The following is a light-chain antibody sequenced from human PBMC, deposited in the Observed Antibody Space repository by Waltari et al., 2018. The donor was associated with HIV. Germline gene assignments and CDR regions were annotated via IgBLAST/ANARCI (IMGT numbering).Light chain of an antibody. J-gene: IGLJ2*01. CDR2: GKN. CDR1: SLRKFY. Sequence: SSDLTQDPVVSVALGQTVQITCQGDSLRKFYASWYQKKSGQAPKLVLHGKNRRPAGIPDRFSGGASGNTAYLTITGAQADDEADYYCSSWDGSGDHVVFGGGT. V-gene: IGLV3-19*02. CDR3: SSWDGSGDHVV.